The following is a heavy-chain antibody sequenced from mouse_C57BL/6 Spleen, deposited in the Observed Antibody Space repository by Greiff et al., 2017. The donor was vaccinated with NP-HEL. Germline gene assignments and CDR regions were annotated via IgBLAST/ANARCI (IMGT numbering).Heavy chain of an antibody. CDR2: ISSGGDYI. J-gene: IGHJ4*01. D-gene: IGHD2-5*01. V-gene: IGHV5-9-1*02. Sequence: EVKLVESGEGLVKPGGSLKLSCAASGFTFSSYAMSWVRQTPEKRLEWVAYISSGGDYIYYADTVKGRFTISRDNARNTLYLQMSSLKSEDTAMYYCTRGGVTTGYYAMDYWGQGTSVTVSS. CDR1: GFTFSSYA. CDR3: TRGGVTTGYYAMDY.